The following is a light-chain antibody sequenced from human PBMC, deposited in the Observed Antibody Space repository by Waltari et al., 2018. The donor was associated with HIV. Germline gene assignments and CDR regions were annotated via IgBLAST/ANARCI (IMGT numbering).Light chain of an antibody. CDR2: QDD. CDR3: QTWDSSTVV. V-gene: IGLV3-1*01. CDR1: KLGDQY. J-gene: IGLJ3*02. Sequence: SYELTQPPSVSVSPGQTASMTCSGDKLGDQYVCWIQQKPCQPLVLVIYQDDQRPSKIPDRFSGSNSGNTATLTITGTQAMDEADYYCQTWDSSTVVFGGGTRLSVL.